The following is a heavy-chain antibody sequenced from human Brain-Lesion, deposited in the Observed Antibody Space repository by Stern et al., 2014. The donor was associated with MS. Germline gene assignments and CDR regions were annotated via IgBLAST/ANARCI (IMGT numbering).Heavy chain of an antibody. CDR2: SDPEDGET. J-gene: IGHJ4*02. CDR3: ATLSPGAGGNYYRHFDY. Sequence: VQLLESGAEVKKPGASVKVSCKVSGYTLTELSMHWVRQAPRKGLGWRGGSDPEDGETIYAQNFQGRVTMTEDTSTDTAYMELSSLRSEDTAVYYCATLSPGAGGNYYRHFDYWGQGTLVTVSS. CDR1: GYTLTELS. D-gene: IGHD1-26*01. V-gene: IGHV1-24*01.